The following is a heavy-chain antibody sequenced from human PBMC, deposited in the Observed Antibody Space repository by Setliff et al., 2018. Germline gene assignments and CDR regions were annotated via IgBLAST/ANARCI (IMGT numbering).Heavy chain of an antibody. D-gene: IGHD7-27*01. CDR2: ISTSSSII. CDR1: GFTFSSYS. CDR3: ARDQTPYNWGFNNAFDI. V-gene: IGHV3-48*01. Sequence: GGSLRLSCAASGFTFSSYSMNWVRQAPGKGLEWVSYISTSSSIIYYADSVKGRFTISRDNAKNSLYLQMNSLRAEDTAVYYCARDQTPYNWGFNNAFDIWGQGTMVTVSS. J-gene: IGHJ3*02.